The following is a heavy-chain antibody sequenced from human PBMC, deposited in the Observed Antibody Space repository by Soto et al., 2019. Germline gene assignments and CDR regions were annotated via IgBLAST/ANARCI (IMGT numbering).Heavy chain of an antibody. CDR3: ARGIEV. CDR1: GVSINNSW. V-gene: IGHV3-7*01. J-gene: IGHJ6*02. CDR2: IKPDGSEQ. Sequence: EEQLVESGGGLVQPGGSLRLSCAVSGVSINNSWMSWVRQAPGKGLEWVANIKPDGSEQFYVDSVRGRFTISRDNAKNSLELQMNSLSAEDTAVYYCARGIEVWGQGTTVNVSS.